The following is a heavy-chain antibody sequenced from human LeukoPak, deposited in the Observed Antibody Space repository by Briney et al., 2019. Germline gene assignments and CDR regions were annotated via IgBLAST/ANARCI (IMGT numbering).Heavy chain of an antibody. CDR2: ISSSGSTI. D-gene: IGHD1-26*01. V-gene: IGHV3-48*03. J-gene: IGHJ1*01. CDR3: ARVQGRERYFQH. CDR1: GFTFSSYE. Sequence: PGGSLRLSCAASGFTFSSYEMNWVRQAPGKGLEWVSYISSSGSTIYYADSVKGRFTISRDNAKNSLYPQMNSLRAEDTAVYYCARVQGRERYFQHWGQGTLVTVSS.